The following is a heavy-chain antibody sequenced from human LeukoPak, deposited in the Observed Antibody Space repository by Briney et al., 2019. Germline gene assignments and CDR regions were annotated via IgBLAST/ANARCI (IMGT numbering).Heavy chain of an antibody. J-gene: IGHJ4*02. CDR3: ARDLITIFGVATGGLDY. CDR1: GFTFSSYE. D-gene: IGHD3-3*01. CDR2: ISSSGSTI. V-gene: IGHV3-48*03. Sequence: GGSLRLSCAASGFTFSSYEMNWVRQAPGKGLEWVSYISSSGSTIYYADSVKGRFTISRDNAKNSLYLQMNSLRAEDTAAYYRARDLITIFGVATGGLDYWGQGTLVTVSS.